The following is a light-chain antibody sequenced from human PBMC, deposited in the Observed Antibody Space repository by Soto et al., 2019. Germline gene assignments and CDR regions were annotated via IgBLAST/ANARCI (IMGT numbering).Light chain of an antibody. J-gene: IGLJ3*02. Sequence: QSVLTQPPSASGTPGQRVTISCSGSSSNIGSNYVYWYQQLPGTAPKLLIYRNNQRPSGVPDRFSGSKSGTSASLAISGLRSDDEADYYCAVWDDNLSGVFGGGTKLTVL. CDR2: RNN. CDR1: SSNIGSNY. CDR3: AVWDDNLSGV. V-gene: IGLV1-47*01.